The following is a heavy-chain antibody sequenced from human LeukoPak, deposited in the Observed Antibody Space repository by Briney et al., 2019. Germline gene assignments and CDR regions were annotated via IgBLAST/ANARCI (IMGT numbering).Heavy chain of an antibody. CDR2: ISGNGGNT. V-gene: IGHV3-23*01. D-gene: IGHD6-13*01. CDR1: GFTFSSYA. Sequence: PGGSLRLSCAASGFTFSSYAMSWVRQAPGRALEWVSTISGNGGNTYYADSVKGRFTISRDNSKNTLYLQMNSLRAEDTAIYYCAKGGHVTAVATFDYWGQGTLVTVSS. CDR3: AKGGHVTAVATFDY. J-gene: IGHJ4*02.